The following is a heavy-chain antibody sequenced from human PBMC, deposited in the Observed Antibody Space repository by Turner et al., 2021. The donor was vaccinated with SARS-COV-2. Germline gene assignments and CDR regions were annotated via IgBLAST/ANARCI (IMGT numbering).Heavy chain of an antibody. CDR3: ARDLEYNGMDV. J-gene: IGHJ6*02. CDR2: IYSGGSI. D-gene: IGHD5-12*01. CDR1: GVTVSRNY. Sequence: EVQLVESGGGLVQPGGSLRLSCAASGVTVSRNYMNWVRQAPGKGLEWVSVIYSGGSIYYADSVKGRFTISRDNSKNTLYLQMNSLRAEDTAVYYCARDLEYNGMDVWGQGTTVTVSS. V-gene: IGHV3-66*01.